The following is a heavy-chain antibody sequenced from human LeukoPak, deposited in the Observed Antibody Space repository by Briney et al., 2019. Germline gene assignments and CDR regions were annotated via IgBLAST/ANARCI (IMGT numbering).Heavy chain of an antibody. J-gene: IGHJ1*01. V-gene: IGHV4-59*01. CDR1: GASISSYY. CDR3: AVTSRDYYDSSNYARFFQH. CDR2: ST. Sequence: SETLSLTCTVSGASISSYYWSWIRQSPGKGLEWIGWSTKYTPSLKIRVTISSDTSKNHFSVKLSSVTAADTAVYYCAVTSRDYYDSSNYARFFQHWGQGTLVTVSS. D-gene: IGHD3-22*01.